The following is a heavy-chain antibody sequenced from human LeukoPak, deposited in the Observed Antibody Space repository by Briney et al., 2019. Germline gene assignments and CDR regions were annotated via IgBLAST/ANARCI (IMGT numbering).Heavy chain of an antibody. D-gene: IGHD1-1*01. CDR3: ARDQRNWNDDSYFDY. CDR1: GFTFSSYS. CDR2: ISSSSSTI. J-gene: IGHJ4*02. Sequence: PGGSLRLSCAASGFTFSSYSMNWVRQAPGKGLEWVSYISSSSSTIYYADSVKGRFTISRDNAKNSLYLQMNSLRAEDTAVYYCARDQRNWNDDSYFDYWGQGTLVTVSS. V-gene: IGHV3-48*01.